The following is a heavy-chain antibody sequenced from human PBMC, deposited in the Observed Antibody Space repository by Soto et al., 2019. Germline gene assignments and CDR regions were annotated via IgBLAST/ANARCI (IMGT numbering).Heavy chain of an antibody. V-gene: IGHV1-18*01. CDR2: ISAYNGNT. Sequence: ASVKVSCKASGYNFTSYDINWVRQATGQGLEWMGWISAYNGNTNYAQKLQGRVTMTTDTSTSTAYMELRSLRSDDTAVYYCARDGQQLVVGWFDPWGQGTLVTAPQ. J-gene: IGHJ5*02. D-gene: IGHD6-13*01. CDR3: ARDGQQLVVGWFDP. CDR1: GYNFTSYD.